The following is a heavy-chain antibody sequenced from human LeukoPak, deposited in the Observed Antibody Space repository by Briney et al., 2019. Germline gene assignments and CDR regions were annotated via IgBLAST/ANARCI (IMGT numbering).Heavy chain of an antibody. V-gene: IGHV3-23*01. CDR3: VKESPYPVGSTSRIYYFDN. J-gene: IGHJ4*02. Sequence: PGGSLRLSCAASGFTLSSYAMGWVRQAPRKGLEWVSAINGPGNTFYGDMAKGRFSVSRDISKNTLSLEMNSLRAEDTAVYYCVKESPYPVGSTSRIYYFDNWGQGTLVTVAS. CDR2: INGPGNT. CDR1: GFTLSSYA. D-gene: IGHD1-26*01.